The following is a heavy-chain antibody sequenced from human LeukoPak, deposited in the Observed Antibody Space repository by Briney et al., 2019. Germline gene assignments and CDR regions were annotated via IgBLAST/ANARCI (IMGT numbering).Heavy chain of an antibody. CDR3: ARVRNSGFRYVDS. D-gene: IGHD5-12*01. V-gene: IGHV1-2*02. Sequence: VASVKVSCKASGYTFTGYYMHWVRQAPGQGLEWMGWINPNSGGTNFAQNFQGRVTMTRDTSISTAYMDLRSLRSDDTAVYYCARVRNSGFRYVDSWGQGTLVTVSS. CDR1: GYTFTGYY. J-gene: IGHJ4*02. CDR2: INPNSGGT.